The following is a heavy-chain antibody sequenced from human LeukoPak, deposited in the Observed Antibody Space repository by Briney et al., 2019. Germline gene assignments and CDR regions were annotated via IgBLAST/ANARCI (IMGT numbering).Heavy chain of an antibody. V-gene: IGHV3-7*01. D-gene: IGHD3-10*01. Sequence: QPGGSLRLSCAASGFTFSSYWMSWVRQAPGKGLEWVANIKQDGSEKYYVDSVKGRFTISRDNAKNSLYLQMNSLRAEDTAVYYCARDIYSTWFGEPEGYYFDYWGQGTLVTVSS. CDR2: IKQDGSEK. CDR3: ARDIYSTWFGEPEGYYFDY. CDR1: GFTFSSYW. J-gene: IGHJ4*02.